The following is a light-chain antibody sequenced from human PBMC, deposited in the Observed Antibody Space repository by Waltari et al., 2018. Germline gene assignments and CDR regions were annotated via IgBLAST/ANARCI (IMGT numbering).Light chain of an antibody. CDR1: QSVNSN. V-gene: IGKV3-15*01. CDR2: GAS. CDR3: QHHKSWS. Sequence: EIVMTQSPATLSVSPGERATLSCRASQSVNSNLAWYQQKPGQAPRLLIYGASTRATGVPARFSVSGSGTEFTLTISSLQSEDFAVYYCQHHKSWSFGQGTMVEIK. J-gene: IGKJ1*01.